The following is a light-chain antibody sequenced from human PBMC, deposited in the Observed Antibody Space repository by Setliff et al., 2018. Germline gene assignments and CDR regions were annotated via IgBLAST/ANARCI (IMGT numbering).Light chain of an antibody. CDR2: GNS. J-gene: IGLJ1*01. Sequence: QSVLTQPPSVSGAPGQRVTISCTGTSSDIGAGYGVHWYQQLPGTAPKLLIYGNSNRPSGVPDRFPGSKSGTSASLAIAGLQAEDEADYYCQSYGGSLSGYVFGTGTKVTVL. CDR1: SSDIGAGYG. CDR3: QSYGGSLSGYV. V-gene: IGLV1-40*01.